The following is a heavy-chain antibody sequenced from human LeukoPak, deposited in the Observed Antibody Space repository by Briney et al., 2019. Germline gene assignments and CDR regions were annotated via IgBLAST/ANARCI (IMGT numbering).Heavy chain of an antibody. J-gene: IGHJ4*02. D-gene: IGHD3-3*01. CDR3: ARVNGDFWSGYQGAFDY. V-gene: IGHV3-30*01. CDR2: ISYDGSNK. Sequence: GGSLRLSCAASGFTFSSYAMHWVRQAPGEGLEWVAVISYDGSNKYYADSVKGRFTISRDNSKNTLYLQMNSLRAEDTAVYYCARVNGDFWSGYQGAFDYWGQGTLVTVSS. CDR1: GFTFSSYA.